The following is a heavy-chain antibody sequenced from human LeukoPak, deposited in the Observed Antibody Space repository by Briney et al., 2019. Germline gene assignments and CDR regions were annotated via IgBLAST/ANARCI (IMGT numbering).Heavy chain of an antibody. D-gene: IGHD2-15*01. CDR1: GFTFSSSA. V-gene: IGHV3-23*01. J-gene: IGHJ6*02. Sequence: GGSLRLSCAASGFTFSSSAMSWVRLAAGKGLEWLSTFSGSSGSTYYADSVKGRFTISRDTSKNTLYLEMNSLRAEDTAVYYCARDRGSPRSRYYYYGMDVWGQGTTVTVSS. CDR2: FSGSSGST. CDR3: ARDRGSPRSRYYYYGMDV.